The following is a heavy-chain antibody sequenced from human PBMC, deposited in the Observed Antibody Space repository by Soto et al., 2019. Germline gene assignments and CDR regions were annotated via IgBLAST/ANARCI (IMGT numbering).Heavy chain of an antibody. Sequence: KSAETLSLTCTVSCASINNNDYYWGCSRQTPGKGLEWIGYVYYSGTTDYIPSLKSRPSMSIDKSQNQFTLKLNSVTAADPATYYCARMSYLYAKWYFDLWGRGTLVTVSS. V-gene: IGHV4-30-4*01. D-gene: IGHD2-8*01. CDR2: VYYSGTT. J-gene: IGHJ2*01. CDR1: CASINNNDYY. CDR3: ARMSYLYAKWYFDL.